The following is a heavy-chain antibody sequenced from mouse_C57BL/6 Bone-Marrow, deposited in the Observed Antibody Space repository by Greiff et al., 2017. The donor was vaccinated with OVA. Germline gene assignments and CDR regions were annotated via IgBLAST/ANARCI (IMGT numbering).Heavy chain of an antibody. D-gene: IGHD2-5*01. CDR1: GYTFTSYG. CDR2: LYPRSGNT. V-gene: IGHV1-81*01. CDR3: ARVEFDYSNYECAMDY. J-gene: IGHJ4*01. Sequence: QVQLQQSGAELARPGASVKLSCKASGYTFTSYGISWVKHRTGQGLEWIGELYPRSGNTYYNEKFKGKATLTAEKSSSTAYMELRSLTSEDSAVYFCARVEFDYSNYECAMDYWGQGTSVTVSS.